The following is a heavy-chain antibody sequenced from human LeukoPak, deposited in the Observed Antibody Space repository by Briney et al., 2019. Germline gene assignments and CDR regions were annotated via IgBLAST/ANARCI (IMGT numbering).Heavy chain of an antibody. CDR2: IYTSGST. Sequence: SETLSLTCTVSNGSISNYYWSWIRQPAGKGLEWIGRIYTSGSTNYNPSLKSRVTISVDTSKNQFSLKLSSVTAADTAVYYCARGREVLRFLEWPLYYFDYWGQGTLVTVSS. CDR3: ARGREVLRFLEWPLYYFDY. J-gene: IGHJ4*02. CDR1: NGSISNYY. D-gene: IGHD3-3*01. V-gene: IGHV4-4*07.